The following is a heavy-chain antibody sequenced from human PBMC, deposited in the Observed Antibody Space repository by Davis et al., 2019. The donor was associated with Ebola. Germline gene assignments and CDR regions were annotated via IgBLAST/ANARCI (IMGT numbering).Heavy chain of an antibody. J-gene: IGHJ6*02. CDR1: GGTFSSYA. CDR3: ASARRDGYSYYYYGMDV. Sequence: SVKVSCKASGGTFSSYAISWVRQAPGQGLEWMGRIIPILGIANYAQKFQGRVTITADKSTSTAYMELSSLRSEDMAVYYCASARRDGYSYYYYGMDVWGQGTTVTVSS. V-gene: IGHV1-69*04. CDR2: IIPILGIA. D-gene: IGHD5-24*01.